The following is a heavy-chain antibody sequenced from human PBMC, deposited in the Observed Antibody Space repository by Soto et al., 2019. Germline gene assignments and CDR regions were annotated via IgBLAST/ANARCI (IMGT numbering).Heavy chain of an antibody. CDR3: ARARITMVREVIKYNMDV. J-gene: IGHJ6*02. D-gene: IGHD3-10*01. V-gene: IGHV4-61*08. CDR2: IYYSGST. Sequence: SETLSLTCTVSVGSTSNGDYYWSWIRQRPGKGLEWIGCIYYSGSTHSNPSLQSRVTISVDTSKNQFSLKLSYVTAADTAIYYCARARITMVREVIKYNMDVWGQGTTVTVSS. CDR1: VGSTSNGDYY.